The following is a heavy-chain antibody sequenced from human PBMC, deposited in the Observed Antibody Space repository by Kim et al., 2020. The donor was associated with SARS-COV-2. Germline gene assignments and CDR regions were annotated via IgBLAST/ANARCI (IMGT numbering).Heavy chain of an antibody. CDR1: GFTFSSYA. J-gene: IGHJ4*02. D-gene: IGHD3-10*01. CDR3: ARAQSGIMVRGVIHY. Sequence: GGSLRLSCAASGFTFSSYAMHWVRQAPGKGLEWVAVISYDGSNKYYADSVKGRFTISRDNSKNTLYLQMNSLRAEDTAVYYCARAQSGIMVRGVIHYWGQGTLVTVSS. V-gene: IGHV3-30*04. CDR2: ISYDGSNK.